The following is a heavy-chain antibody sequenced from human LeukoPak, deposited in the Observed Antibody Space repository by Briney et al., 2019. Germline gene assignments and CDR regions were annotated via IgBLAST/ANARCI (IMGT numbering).Heavy chain of an antibody. J-gene: IGHJ4*02. CDR2: INWNGGST. Sequence: GGSLRLSCAASGFIFNNYAMSWVRQAPGKGLEWVSGINWNGGSTGYADSVKGRFTISRDNAKNSLYLQMNSLRAEDTALYYCAREYEIGYCSGGSCYSGYWGQGTLVTVSS. V-gene: IGHV3-20*04. CDR3: AREYEIGYCSGGSCYSGY. CDR1: GFIFNNYA. D-gene: IGHD2-15*01.